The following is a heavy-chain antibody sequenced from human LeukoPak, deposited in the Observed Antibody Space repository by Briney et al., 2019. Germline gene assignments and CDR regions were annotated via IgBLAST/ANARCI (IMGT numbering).Heavy chain of an antibody. Sequence: GGSLRLSCAASGFTFSTYPTKWFRQAPGRGLEWVSYITSTGSTTIYADSVRGRFTTSSDNAKNSLLLQMNSLIDEDTAVYFCAREIAYWGQGTLVTVSS. J-gene: IGHJ4*02. V-gene: IGHV3-48*02. CDR1: GFTFSTYP. D-gene: IGHD2/OR15-2a*01. CDR2: ITSTGSTT. CDR3: AREIAY.